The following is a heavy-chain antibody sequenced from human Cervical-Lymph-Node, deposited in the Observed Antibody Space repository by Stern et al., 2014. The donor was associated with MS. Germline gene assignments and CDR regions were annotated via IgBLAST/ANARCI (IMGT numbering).Heavy chain of an antibody. J-gene: IGHJ5*02. D-gene: IGHD1-14*01. CDR3: ARHGGPNWNHEAHNWFDP. V-gene: IGHV5-51*03. CDR1: KYNFNTHW. Sequence: EDQLVESGAEVKKPGESLKISCKGSKYNFNTHWIAWVRQMPGKGLEWLGNIYPGNSDPRYNPSLQGQVSISADKSITTAYLHFSSLKASDSAMYFCARHGGPNWNHEAHNWFDPWGQGTLVTVSS. CDR2: IYPGNSDP.